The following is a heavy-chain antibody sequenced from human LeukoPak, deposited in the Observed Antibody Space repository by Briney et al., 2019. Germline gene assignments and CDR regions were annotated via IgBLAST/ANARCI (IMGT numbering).Heavy chain of an antibody. V-gene: IGHV3-23*01. CDR2: ISGGGGST. CDR3: AKAQLGINSPPDY. D-gene: IGHD7-27*01. CDR1: GFTFSTYA. J-gene: IGHJ4*02. Sequence: SGGSLRLSCAASGFTFSTYAMSWVRQAPGKGLEWVSVISGGGGSTYYADSVKGRFTISGDNSKNTLYLQMNSLRAEDTAVYYCAKAQLGINSPPDYWGQGTLVTVSS.